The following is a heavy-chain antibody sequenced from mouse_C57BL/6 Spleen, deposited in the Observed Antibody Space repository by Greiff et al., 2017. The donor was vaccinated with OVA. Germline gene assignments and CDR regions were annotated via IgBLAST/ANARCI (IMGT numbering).Heavy chain of an antibody. CDR2: IDPSDSYT. D-gene: IGHD1-1*01. V-gene: IGHV1-69*01. CDR1: GYTFTSYW. J-gene: IGHJ4*01. CDR3: ARYYGSSPDY. Sequence: VQLQQPGAELVMPGASVKLSCKASGYTFTSYWMHWVKQRPGQGLEWIGEIDPSDSYTNYNQKFKGKSTLTVDKSSSPAYMQLSSLTSEDSAVYYGARYYGSSPDYWGQGTSVTVSS.